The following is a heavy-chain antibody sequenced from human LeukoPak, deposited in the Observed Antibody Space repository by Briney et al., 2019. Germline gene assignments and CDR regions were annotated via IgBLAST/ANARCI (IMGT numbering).Heavy chain of an antibody. CDR2: ARNRGNGYTT. D-gene: IGHD4/OR15-4a*01. CDR1: GFTFSDHY. V-gene: IGHV3-72*01. J-gene: IGHJ4*02. CDR3: ARIMRVDYGTYYFDY. Sequence: GGSLRLSCAASGFTFSDHYVDWVRQAPGKGLEWVGRARNRGNGYTTQYAASVKGRFTFSRDDSENTVYLQMNSLKTEDTAVYFCARIMRVDYGTYYFDYWGQGTLVTVSS.